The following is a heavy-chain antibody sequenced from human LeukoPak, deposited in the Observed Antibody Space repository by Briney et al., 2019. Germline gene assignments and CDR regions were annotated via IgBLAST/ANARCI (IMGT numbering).Heavy chain of an antibody. Sequence: SETLSLTCAVYGGSFSGYYWSWIRQPPVKGLEWIGEINHSGSTNYNPSLKSRVTISVDTSKNQFSLKLSSVTAADTAVYYCARGNYDYFDYWGERTLVTVSS. V-gene: IGHV4-34*01. CDR3: ARGNYDYFDY. CDR2: INHSGST. CDR1: GGSFSGYY. J-gene: IGHJ4*02. D-gene: IGHD1-7*01.